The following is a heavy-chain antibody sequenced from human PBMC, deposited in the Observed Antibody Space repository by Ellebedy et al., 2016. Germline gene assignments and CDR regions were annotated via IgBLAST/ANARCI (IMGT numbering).Heavy chain of an antibody. CDR3: ARDRHGYSLDY. CDR1: GASISSFY. V-gene: IGHV4-4*07. D-gene: IGHD2-15*01. CDR2: VYPSGGT. Sequence: SETLSLXCTVSGASISSFYWTWIRQPAGKGLEFIGRVYPSGGTDDDPSLKSRVTMSIDTSKNQFSLKLTSVSAADTAIYYCARDRHGYSLDYWGQGTLVTVSS. J-gene: IGHJ4*02.